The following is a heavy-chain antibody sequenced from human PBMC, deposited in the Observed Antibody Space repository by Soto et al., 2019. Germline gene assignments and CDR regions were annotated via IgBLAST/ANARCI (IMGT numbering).Heavy chain of an antibody. CDR3: AKERIGIQRRFDS. CDR2: ISPSATT. J-gene: IGHJ4*02. Sequence: LRVSCAASGFSFSDYTMNWVRQAAGKGLEGGALISPSATTGYADPVEGRFTIWRDNAKNTVYAGMNSLKSDDTAVYYCAKERIGIQRRFDSWGPGTLVTVSS. V-gene: IGHV3-23*01. CDR1: GFSFSDYT. D-gene: IGHD1-1*01.